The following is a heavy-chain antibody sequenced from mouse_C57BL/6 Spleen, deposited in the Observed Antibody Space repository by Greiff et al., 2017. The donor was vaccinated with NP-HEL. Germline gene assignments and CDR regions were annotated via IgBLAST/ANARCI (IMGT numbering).Heavy chain of an antibody. CDR1: GYTFTSYW. CDR3: ASSSYYFDY. CDR2: IYPGSGST. V-gene: IGHV1-55*01. Sequence: QVQLQQSGAELVKPGASVKMSCKASGYTFTSYWITWVKRRPGQGLEWIGDIYPGSGSTNYNEKFKSKATLTVDTSSSTAYMQLSSLTSEDSAVYYCASSSYYFDYWGQGTTLTVSS. J-gene: IGHJ2*01.